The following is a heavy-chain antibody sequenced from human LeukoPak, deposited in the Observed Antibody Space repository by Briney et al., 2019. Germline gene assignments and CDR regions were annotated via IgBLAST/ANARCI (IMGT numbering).Heavy chain of an antibody. CDR3: ARDPDIVVVPAAPEHGY. Sequence: ASVKVSCKASGYTFTGYYMHRVRQAPGQGLEWMGWINPNSGGTNYAQKFQGRVTMTRDTSISTACMELSRLRSDDTAVYYCARDPDIVVVPAAPEHGYWGQGTLVTVSS. D-gene: IGHD2-2*01. CDR2: INPNSGGT. CDR1: GYTFTGYY. V-gene: IGHV1-2*02. J-gene: IGHJ4*02.